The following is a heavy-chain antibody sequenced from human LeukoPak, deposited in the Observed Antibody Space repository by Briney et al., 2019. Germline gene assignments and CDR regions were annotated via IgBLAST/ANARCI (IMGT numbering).Heavy chain of an antibody. J-gene: IGHJ4*02. Sequence: GASLRLSCAASGFTFSSYAMSWVRQAPGKGLEWVSAISGSGGSTYYADSVKGRFTISRDNSKNKLYLQMNSLSAEDTAVYYCAKVGARLVDYWGQGTLVTVSS. V-gene: IGHV3-23*01. CDR2: ISGSGGST. CDR3: AKVGARLVDY. D-gene: IGHD3-3*01. CDR1: GFTFSSYA.